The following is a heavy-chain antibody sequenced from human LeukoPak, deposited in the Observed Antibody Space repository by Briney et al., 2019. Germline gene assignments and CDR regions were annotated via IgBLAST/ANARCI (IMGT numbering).Heavy chain of an antibody. V-gene: IGHV4-34*01. Sequence: SETLSLTCAVYGGSFSGYYWSWIRQPPGKGLEWIGEINHSGSTNYNPSLKSRVTISVDTSKNQFSLKLSSVTAADTAVYYCARGALNLVVVAAATYAFDIWGQGTMVTVSS. J-gene: IGHJ3*02. CDR2: INHSGST. CDR1: GGSFSGYY. D-gene: IGHD2-15*01. CDR3: ARGALNLVVVAAATYAFDI.